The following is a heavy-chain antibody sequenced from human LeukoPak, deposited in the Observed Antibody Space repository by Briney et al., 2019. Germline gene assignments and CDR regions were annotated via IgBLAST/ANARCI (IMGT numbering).Heavy chain of an antibody. Sequence: KPSETLSLTCSVSGGSITSSNWSWIRQPAGKGLEWIGRIYATGSTNYNPSLKSRVTISVDKSKNQFSLKLSSVTAADTAVYYCATGGSYLVYWGQGTLVTVSS. CDR2: IYATGST. CDR1: GGSITSSN. V-gene: IGHV4-4*07. D-gene: IGHD3-10*01. CDR3: ATGGSYLVY. J-gene: IGHJ4*02.